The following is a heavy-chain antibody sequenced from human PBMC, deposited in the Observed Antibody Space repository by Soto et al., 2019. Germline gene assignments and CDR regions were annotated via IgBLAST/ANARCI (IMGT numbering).Heavy chain of an antibody. CDR3: TKRIGAYAMDV. CDR1: GFTFSGSS. CDR2: IRGKTDTYAT. J-gene: IGHJ6*02. D-gene: IGHD6-13*01. Sequence: GSLRLSCAASGFTFSGSSMHWVRQASGKGLEWVGRIRGKTDTYATAYAAPVRGRFTISRDDSKNTAYLQMNSLKTEDTAVYFCTKRIGAYAMDVWGQGTTVTVSS. V-gene: IGHV3-73*01.